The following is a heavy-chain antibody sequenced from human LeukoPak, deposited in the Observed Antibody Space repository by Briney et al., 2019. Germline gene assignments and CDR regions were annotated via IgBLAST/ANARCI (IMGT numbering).Heavy chain of an antibody. V-gene: IGHV3-33*06. D-gene: IGHD3-16*01. Sequence: GRSLRLSCAASGFTFSSYGMHWVRQAPGKGLEWVAVIWYDGSNKYYADSVKGRFTISRDNSKNTLYLQMNSLRAEDTAVYYCAKDGGGSAGGSNAVYYYYYMDVWGKGTTVTVSS. J-gene: IGHJ6*03. CDR2: IWYDGSNK. CDR1: GFTFSSYG. CDR3: AKDGGGSAGGSNAVYYYYYMDV.